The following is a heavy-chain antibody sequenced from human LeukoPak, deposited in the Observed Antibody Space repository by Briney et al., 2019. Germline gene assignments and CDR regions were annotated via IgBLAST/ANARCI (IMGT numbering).Heavy chain of an antibody. CDR3: ARDGPPGGGFIGDY. CDR1: GGTFSSYA. Sequence: ASVKVSCKASGGTFSSYAISWVRQAPGQGLEWMGGIIPIFGTANYAQKFQGRVTITTDESTSTAYMELSSLRSEDTAVYYCARDGPPGGGFIGDYWGQGTLVTVSS. J-gene: IGHJ4*02. D-gene: IGHD3-16*01. V-gene: IGHV1-69*05. CDR2: IIPIFGTA.